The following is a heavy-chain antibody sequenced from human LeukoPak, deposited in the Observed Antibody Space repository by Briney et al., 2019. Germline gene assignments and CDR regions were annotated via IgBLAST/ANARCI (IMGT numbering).Heavy chain of an antibody. D-gene: IGHD4-17*01. J-gene: IGHJ4*02. V-gene: IGHV3-7*01. Sequence: PGGSLRLSCAASGFTFSNYWMSWVRQAPGKGLEWVANIKEDGSEMYYVDSVEGRFTISRDNAKNSVYLQMNSLRAEDTAVYYCARDPTVTSWGYFDLWGQGTLVTVSS. CDR1: GFTFSNYW. CDR3: ARDPTVTSWGYFDL. CDR2: IKEDGSEM.